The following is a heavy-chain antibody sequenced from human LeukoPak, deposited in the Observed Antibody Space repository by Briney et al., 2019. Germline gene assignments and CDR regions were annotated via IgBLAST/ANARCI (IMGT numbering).Heavy chain of an antibody. D-gene: IGHD3-22*01. Sequence: PSETLSLTCAVYGGSFSGYYWSWIRQPPGKGLEWIGEINHSGSTNYNPSLKSRVTISVDTSKNQFSLKLSSVTAADTAVYYCARGLGYCYDSSGYYPSIGYYYYGMDVWGQGTTVTVSS. J-gene: IGHJ6*02. CDR2: INHSGST. V-gene: IGHV4-34*01. CDR1: GGSFSGYY. CDR3: ARGLGYCYDSSGYYPSIGYYYYGMDV.